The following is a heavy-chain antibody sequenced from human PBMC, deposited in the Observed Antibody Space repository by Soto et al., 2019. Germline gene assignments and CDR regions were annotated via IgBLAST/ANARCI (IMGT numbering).Heavy chain of an antibody. D-gene: IGHD3-9*01. J-gene: IGHJ4*02. CDR3: VRYFDWSPTY. CDR1: GGSISRSSYY. CDR2: IDYSGST. Sequence: NPSETLSLTCTVSGGSISRSSYYWGWIRQAPGKGLEWIGSIDYSGSTYYNASLMSRVTISVDTSKNQFSLKLSSVTAADAAVYYCVRYFDWSPTYWGQGTLVTVSS. V-gene: IGHV4-39*01.